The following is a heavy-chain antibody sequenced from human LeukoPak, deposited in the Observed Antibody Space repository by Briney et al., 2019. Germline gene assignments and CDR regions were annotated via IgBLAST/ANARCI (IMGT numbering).Heavy chain of an antibody. Sequence: PPETLSLTCTVSGGSISSGGYYWSWIRQHPGKGLEWIGYIYYSGSTYYNPSLKSRVTISVDTSKNQFSLKLSSVTAADTAVYYCARDPGWYSNYHDNWFDPWGQGTLVTVSS. CDR3: ARDPGWYSNYHDNWFDP. J-gene: IGHJ5*02. V-gene: IGHV4-31*03. CDR1: GGSISSGGYY. CDR2: IYYSGST. D-gene: IGHD4-11*01.